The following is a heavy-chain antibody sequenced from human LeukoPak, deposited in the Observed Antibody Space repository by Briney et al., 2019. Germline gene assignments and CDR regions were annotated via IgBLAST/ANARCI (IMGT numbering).Heavy chain of an antibody. CDR2: INPTGGST. Sequence: ASVEVSCKASGYIFTTYYMHWVRQAPGQGLEWMGLINPTGGSTSYAQKFQGRVTMTRDMSTSTVYMELSSLRSEDTAVYFCARSRAPGTASLYFYYYYMDVWGRGTTVTVSS. V-gene: IGHV1-46*01. D-gene: IGHD2-15*01. J-gene: IGHJ6*03. CDR3: ARSRAPGTASLYFYYYYMDV. CDR1: GYIFTTYY.